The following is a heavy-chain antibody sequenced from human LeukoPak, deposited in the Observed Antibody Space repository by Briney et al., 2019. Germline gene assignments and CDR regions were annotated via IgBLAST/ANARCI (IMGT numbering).Heavy chain of an antibody. CDR3: ARHGYYDRSGYYSSFDY. Sequence: SETLSLTCAVYSGSFSGYYWSWIRQPPGKGLEWIGEINHSGSTNYNPSLKSRVTISVDTSKNQFSLKLSSVTAADTAVYYCARHGYYDRSGYYSSFDYWGQGTLVTVSS. D-gene: IGHD3-22*01. CDR2: INHSGST. CDR1: SGSFSGYY. J-gene: IGHJ4*02. V-gene: IGHV4-34*01.